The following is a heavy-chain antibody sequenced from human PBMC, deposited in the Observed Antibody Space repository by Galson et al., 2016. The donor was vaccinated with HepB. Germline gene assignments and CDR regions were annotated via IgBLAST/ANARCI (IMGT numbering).Heavy chain of an antibody. CDR2: IDSSGHST. CDR3: AKAATPVFYYHGMDV. V-gene: IGHV3-23*01. Sequence: LRLSCAASEFTFSSYAMSWVRQAPGKGLEWVSAIDSSGHSTYYTDSVTGRFTISRDNSKNTLYLQMNSLRYEDTAVYYCAKAATPVFYYHGMDVWGQGTLVTVSS. J-gene: IGHJ6*02. CDR1: EFTFSSYA.